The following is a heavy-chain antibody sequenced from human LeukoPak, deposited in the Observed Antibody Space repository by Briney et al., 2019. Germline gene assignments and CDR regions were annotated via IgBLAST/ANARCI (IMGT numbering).Heavy chain of an antibody. J-gene: IGHJ4*02. D-gene: IGHD6-13*01. Sequence: GGSLRLSCAASGFTFSSYAMSWVRQAPGKGLECVSAISGSGGSTYYADSVKGRFTISRDNSKNTLYLQMNSLRAEDTAVYYCAKWDTYSSREDYWGRGTLVTVSS. CDR1: GFTFSSYA. CDR2: ISGSGGST. V-gene: IGHV3-23*01. CDR3: AKWDTYSSREDY.